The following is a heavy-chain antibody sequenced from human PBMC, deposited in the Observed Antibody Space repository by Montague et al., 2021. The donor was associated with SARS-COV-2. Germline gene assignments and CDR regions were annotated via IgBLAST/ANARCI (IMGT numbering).Heavy chain of an antibody. CDR1: GFTFDDYA. CDR3: AKTDFWSGYYFDY. D-gene: IGHD3-3*01. Sequence: SLRLSCAASGFTFDDYAMHWVRQAPGKGLEWVSLISWDGGSTYYADSVKGRFTISRGNSKNSLYLQMNSLRAEDTALYYCAKTDFWSGYYFDYWGQGTLVTVSS. J-gene: IGHJ4*02. V-gene: IGHV3-43D*03. CDR2: ISWDGGST.